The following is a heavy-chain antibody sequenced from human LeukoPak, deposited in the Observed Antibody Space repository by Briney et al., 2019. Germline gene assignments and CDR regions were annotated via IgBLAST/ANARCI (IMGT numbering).Heavy chain of an antibody. CDR2: IYSGGST. D-gene: IGHD3-9*01. J-gene: IGHJ3*02. CDR3: AREVLNYDILTGYQWHYAFDI. CDR1: GFTVSSNY. V-gene: IGHV3-53*01. Sequence: GGSLRLSCAASGFTVSSNYMSWVRQAPGKGLEWVSVIYSGGSTYYADTVKGRFTIFRDNSKNTLYLQMNSLRAEDTAVYYCAREVLNYDILTGYQWHYAFDIWGQGTMVTVSS.